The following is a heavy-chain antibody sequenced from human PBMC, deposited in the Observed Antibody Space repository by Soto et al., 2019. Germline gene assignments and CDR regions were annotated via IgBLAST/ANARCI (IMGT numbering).Heavy chain of an antibody. D-gene: IGHD2-15*01. CDR1: GGTFSSCA. Sequence: VKVSCKASGGTFSSCAISWVRQAPGQGLEWMGGIIPIFGTANYAQKFQGRVTITADESTSTAYMELSSLRSEDTAVYYCARAPLGYCSGGSCSSFDPWGQGTLVTVSS. CDR3: ARAPLGYCSGGSCSSFDP. J-gene: IGHJ5*02. V-gene: IGHV1-69*01. CDR2: IIPIFGTA.